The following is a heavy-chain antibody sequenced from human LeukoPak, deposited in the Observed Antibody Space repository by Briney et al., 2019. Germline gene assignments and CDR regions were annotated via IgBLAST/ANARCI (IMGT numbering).Heavy chain of an antibody. CDR3: AREAYCGGDCYSGFDY. V-gene: IGHV4-34*01. CDR1: GGSFSGYY. Sequence: TSETLSLTCAVYGGSFSGYYWSWIRQPPGKGLEWIGEINHSGSTNYNPSLKSRVTISVDTSKNQFSLKLSSVTAADTAVYYCAREAYCGGDCYSGFDYWGQGTLVTVSS. D-gene: IGHD2-21*02. J-gene: IGHJ4*02. CDR2: INHSGST.